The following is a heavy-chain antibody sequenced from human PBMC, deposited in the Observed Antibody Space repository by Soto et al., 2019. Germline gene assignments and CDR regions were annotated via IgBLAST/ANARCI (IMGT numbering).Heavy chain of an antibody. J-gene: IGHJ6*02. Sequence: SETLSLTCAVYGGSFSGYYWSWIRQPPGKGLEWIGEIEHSGSTNYNPSLKSRVTISVDTSKKQFSLKVTSVTAADTAVYWCERDSRLVQIPSSNRYYYPGMDVWGQGTTVTVSS. CDR1: GGSFSGYY. CDR3: ERDSRLVQIPSSNRYYYPGMDV. CDR2: IEHSGST. V-gene: IGHV4-34*01. D-gene: IGHD2-2*02.